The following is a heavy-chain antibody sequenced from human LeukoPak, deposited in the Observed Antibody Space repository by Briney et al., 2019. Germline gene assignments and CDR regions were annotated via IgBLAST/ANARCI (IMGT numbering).Heavy chain of an antibody. CDR3: ARDGAIAAAGTNWFGP. J-gene: IGHJ5*02. CDR1: GYTFTSYY. Sequence: GASVNVSCKASGYTFTSYYMHWVRQAPGQGLEWMGIINPSGGSTSYAQQFQGRVTMTRDTSTSTVYMALSSLRSEDTAVYYCARDGAIAAAGTNWFGPWGQGTLVTVSS. V-gene: IGHV1-46*01. D-gene: IGHD6-13*01. CDR2: INPSGGST.